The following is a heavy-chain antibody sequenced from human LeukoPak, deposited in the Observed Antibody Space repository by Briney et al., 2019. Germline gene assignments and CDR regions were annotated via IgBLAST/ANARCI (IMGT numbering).Heavy chain of an antibody. CDR3: ARDDYGGTFDAFDI. D-gene: IGHD4-17*01. CDR2: ISGGGDKT. J-gene: IGHJ3*02. V-gene: IGHV3-23*01. Sequence: GGSLRLSCAASGFTFTTYAINWVRQAPGKGLEWVSGISGGGDKTYYADSVNGRFTISRDNSKNTVSLQMSSLRAEDTAVYYCARDDYGGTFDAFDIWGQGAMVTVSS. CDR1: GFTFTTYA.